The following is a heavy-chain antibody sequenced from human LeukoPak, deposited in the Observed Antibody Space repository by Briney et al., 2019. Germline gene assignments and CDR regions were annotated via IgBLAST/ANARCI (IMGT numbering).Heavy chain of an antibody. J-gene: IGHJ5*02. CDR2: INHSGST. CDR3: ARAGRFVVVVAATRKNLRFDR. Sequence: SETLSLTCAVYGGSFSGYYWSWIRQPPGKGLEWIGEINHSGSTNYNPSLKSRVTISVDTSKNQFSLKLSSVTAADTAVYYSARAGRFVVVVAATRKNLRFDRWGQGTLVTVSS. CDR1: GGSFSGYY. D-gene: IGHD2-15*01. V-gene: IGHV4-34*01.